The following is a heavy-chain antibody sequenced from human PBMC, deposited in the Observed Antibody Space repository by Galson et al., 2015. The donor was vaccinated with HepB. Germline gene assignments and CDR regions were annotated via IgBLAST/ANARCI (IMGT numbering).Heavy chain of an antibody. CDR3: ARDTNSYGLTYYYYGMDV. CDR1: GGTFSSYA. Sequence: SVKVSCKASGGTFSSYAISWVRQAPGQGLEWMGGIIPIFGTANYAQKFQGRVTITADESTSTAYMELSSLRSEDTAVYYCARDTNSYGLTYYYYGMDVWGQGTTVTVSS. J-gene: IGHJ6*02. D-gene: IGHD5-18*01. CDR2: IIPIFGTA. V-gene: IGHV1-69*13.